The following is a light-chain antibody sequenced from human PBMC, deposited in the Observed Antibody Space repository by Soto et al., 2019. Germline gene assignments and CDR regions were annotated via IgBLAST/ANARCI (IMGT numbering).Light chain of an antibody. CDR3: QQYNKWPLT. J-gene: IGKJ4*01. V-gene: IGKV3-15*01. CDR1: ESVSRN. Sequence: EIVMTQSPATLSVSPGERATLSCRASESVSRNLAWYQQKPGQAPRLLIYAASTRATDIAARISGSGSGTEFTFIISSLQSEEFAIYYCQQYNKWPLTFGGGTKVEIK. CDR2: AAS.